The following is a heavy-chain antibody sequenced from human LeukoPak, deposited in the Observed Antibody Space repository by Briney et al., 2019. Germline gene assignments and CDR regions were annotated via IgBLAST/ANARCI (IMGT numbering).Heavy chain of an antibody. Sequence: GGSLGLSCAASGFIISSYWMSWVRQAPGKGLEWVANIKQDGSEKYYVDSVKGRFTTSRDNAKNSLYLQMNSLRAEDTAVYYCARALWLFHYWGQGTLVTVSS. CDR1: GFIISSYW. D-gene: IGHD2-21*01. J-gene: IGHJ4*02. CDR3: ARALWLFHY. V-gene: IGHV3-7*03. CDR2: IKQDGSEK.